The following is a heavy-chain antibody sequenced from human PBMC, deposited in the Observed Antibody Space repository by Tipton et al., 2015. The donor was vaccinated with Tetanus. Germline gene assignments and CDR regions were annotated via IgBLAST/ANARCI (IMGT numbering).Heavy chain of an antibody. CDR1: GYTFTHYG. V-gene: IGHV1-18*01. Sequence: QVQLVQSGPEVKKPGASVKVSCKASGYTFTHYGISWVRQAPGQGLEWVGWISPFTGDTEYAQNLQDRLILTTDTSTATAYVGVRSLTSDDTAVYYCARDRAVPVQAYGTDVWGQGTSVTVSS. J-gene: IGHJ6*02. D-gene: IGHD6-19*01. CDR3: ARDRAVPVQAYGTDV. CDR2: ISPFTGDT.